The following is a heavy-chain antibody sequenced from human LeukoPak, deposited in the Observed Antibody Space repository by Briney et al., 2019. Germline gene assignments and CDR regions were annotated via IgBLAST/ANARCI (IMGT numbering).Heavy chain of an antibody. Sequence: SETLSLTCTVSGGSISSYYWSWIRQPPGKGLEWIGNIYYSGSTNYNPSLKSRVTMSLDRSKNQISLRLTSVTSADTAVYYCARRNSAGLDYWGQGTLVTVSS. V-gene: IGHV4-59*01. CDR2: IYYSGST. J-gene: IGHJ4*02. CDR3: ARRNSAGLDY. D-gene: IGHD6-13*01. CDR1: GGSISSYY.